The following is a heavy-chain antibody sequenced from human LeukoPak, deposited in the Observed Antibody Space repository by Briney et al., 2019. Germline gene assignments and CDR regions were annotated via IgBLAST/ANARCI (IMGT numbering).Heavy chain of an antibody. CDR2: ISSSSSYI. V-gene: IGHV3-21*01. Sequence: GGSLRLSCAASGFTFSSYSMNWVRQAPGKGLEWVSSISSSSSYIYYADSVKGRFTISRDNAKNSLYLQMNSLRAEDTAVYYCARVANGDYNIDYWGQGTLVTVSS. J-gene: IGHJ4*02. CDR1: GFTFSSYS. CDR3: ARVANGDYNIDY. D-gene: IGHD4-17*01.